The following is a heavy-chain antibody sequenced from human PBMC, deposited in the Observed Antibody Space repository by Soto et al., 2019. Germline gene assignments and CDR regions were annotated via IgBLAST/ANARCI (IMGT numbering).Heavy chain of an antibody. CDR1: GFTFSSYS. Sequence: GGSLRLSCAASGFTFSSYSMHWVRQAPGKGLEWVSYISSGSSTIFYADSVKGRFTISRDNAKNSLYLQMNSLRDEETAVYYCARDNGGLDFWSGYYSGFDYWGQGALVTVSS. J-gene: IGHJ4*02. CDR2: ISSGSSTI. CDR3: ARDNGGLDFWSGYYSGFDY. V-gene: IGHV3-48*02. D-gene: IGHD3-3*01.